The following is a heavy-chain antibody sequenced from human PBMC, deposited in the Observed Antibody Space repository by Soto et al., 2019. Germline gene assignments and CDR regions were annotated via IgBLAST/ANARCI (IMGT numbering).Heavy chain of an antibody. V-gene: IGHV3-7*01. CDR2: IDEDGSEY. D-gene: IGHD1-1*01. CDR1: GFTFSSYW. J-gene: IGHJ4*02. Sequence: DLEESGGGLVHPGGSLRLSCAASGFTFSSYWMNWVRQAPGKGLEWVANIDEDGSEYNDAESVRGRFTISRDNAKNTLYLQTNSLRAADTAVYYCARTGDGHHDFLDYWGQGILVSVSS. CDR3: ARTGDGHHDFLDY.